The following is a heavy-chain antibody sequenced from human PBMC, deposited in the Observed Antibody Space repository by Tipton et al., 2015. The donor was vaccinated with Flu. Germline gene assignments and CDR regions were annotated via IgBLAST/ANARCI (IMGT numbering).Heavy chain of an antibody. J-gene: IGHJ4*02. Sequence: SLRLSCAASGFTFSSYAMHWVRQAPGKGLEWVAVISYDGSNKYYADSVKGRFTISRDNSKNALYLQMNSLRAEDTAVYYCARLIVAGFDYWGQGTLVTVSS. CDR1: GFTFSSYA. D-gene: IGHD5-12*01. CDR2: ISYDGSNK. CDR3: ARLIVAGFDY. V-gene: IGHV3-30-3*01.